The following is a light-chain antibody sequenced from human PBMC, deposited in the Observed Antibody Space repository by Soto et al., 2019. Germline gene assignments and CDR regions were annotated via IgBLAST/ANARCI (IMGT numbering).Light chain of an antibody. J-gene: IGKJ5*01. CDR2: DAS. Sequence: IQLTQSPSSLSASVGDRVTITCQASQDIDKNLNWYQQKPGKAPKLLIYDASSLQTGVPSRFSACGSATDFTFTISSLQPEDIATYYCQQYDNLLPITFGQGTRLEIK. CDR1: QDIDKN. CDR3: QQYDNLLPIT. V-gene: IGKV1-33*01.